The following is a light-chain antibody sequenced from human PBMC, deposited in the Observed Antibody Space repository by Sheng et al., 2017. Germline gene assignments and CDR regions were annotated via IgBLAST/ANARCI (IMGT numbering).Light chain of an antibody. Sequence: DIQMTQSPSSVSASVGDRVTISCRASQDINVWLAWYQHKAGKAPKLLISVASRLQDGVPSRFSGSGSGTDFTLTISSLQPEDFATYYCQQVTIYPYTFGQGTKLEI. CDR2: VAS. CDR3: QQVTIYPYT. J-gene: IGKJ2*01. V-gene: IGKV1-12*02. CDR1: QDINVW.